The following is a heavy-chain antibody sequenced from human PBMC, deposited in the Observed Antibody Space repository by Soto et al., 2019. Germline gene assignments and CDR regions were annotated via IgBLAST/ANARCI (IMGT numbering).Heavy chain of an antibody. CDR1: GYTLTDLS. CDR2: FDPEDGET. D-gene: IGHD1-7*01. CDR3: ATCIWNYLAFDI. V-gene: IGHV1-24*01. Sequence: GASVKVSCKVSGYTLTDLSMHWVRQAPGKGLEWMGGFDPEDGETIYAQKFQGRVTMTADTSTDTAYMELSSLRSEDTAVYYCATCIWNYLAFDIWGQGTXVTVSS. J-gene: IGHJ3*02.